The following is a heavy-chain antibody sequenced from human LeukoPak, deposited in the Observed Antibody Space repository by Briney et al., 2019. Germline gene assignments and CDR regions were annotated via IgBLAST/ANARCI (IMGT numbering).Heavy chain of an antibody. V-gene: IGHV1-69*04. J-gene: IGHJ1*01. CDR3: ACSYSSSYRAEYFQH. CDR2: IIPILGIA. CDR1: GGTFSSYA. Sequence: ASVKVSCKASGGTFSSYAISWVRQAPGQGLEWMGRIIPILGIANYAQKFQGRVTITADKSTSTAYMELSSLRSEDTAVYYCACSYSSSYRAEYFQHWGQGTLVTVSS. D-gene: IGHD6-6*01.